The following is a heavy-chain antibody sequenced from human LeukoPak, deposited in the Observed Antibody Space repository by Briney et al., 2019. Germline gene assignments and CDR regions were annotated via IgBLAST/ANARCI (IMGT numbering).Heavy chain of an antibody. D-gene: IGHD4-17*01. CDR1: GASISSYI. CDR2: IYYGGNT. Sequence: SETLSLTCTVSGASISSYIWSWIRQPPGRGLEWIAYIYYGGNTRYNPSLKSRVTISEDTSNSQFSLRLNSVTAADTAVYYCARTVRGDYVDFWGQGTLVTVSS. V-gene: IGHV4-59*01. J-gene: IGHJ4*02. CDR3: ARTVRGDYVDF.